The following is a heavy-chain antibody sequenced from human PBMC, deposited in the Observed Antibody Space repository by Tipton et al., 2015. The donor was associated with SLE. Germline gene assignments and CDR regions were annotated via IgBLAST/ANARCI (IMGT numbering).Heavy chain of an antibody. Sequence: SLRLSCAASGFTFDDYAMHWVRQAPGKGLEWVSGISWNSGSIGYADSVKGRFTISRDNAKNSLYLQMNSLRAEDTAVYYCAKRGVGNGDAFDIWGQGTMVTVSS. CDR3: AKRGVGNGDAFDI. CDR1: GFTFDDYA. J-gene: IGHJ3*02. V-gene: IGHV3-9*01. D-gene: IGHD1-1*01. CDR2: ISWNSGSI.